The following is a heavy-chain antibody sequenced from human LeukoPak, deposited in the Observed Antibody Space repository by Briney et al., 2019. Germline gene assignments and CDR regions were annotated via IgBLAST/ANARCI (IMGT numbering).Heavy chain of an antibody. D-gene: IGHD2-2*02. J-gene: IGHJ4*02. CDR3: AIGGDSSTSCYRCFNY. Sequence: GESLKISCKGSGYRFTNYWIGWVRQMPAKGLEWMGIMYPGDSDTRYSPSFQGQVTISADKSIGTAYLQWRSLKASDTAMYYCAIGGDSSTSCYRCFNYWGQGTLVTVSS. V-gene: IGHV5-51*01. CDR1: GYRFTNYW. CDR2: MYPGDSDT.